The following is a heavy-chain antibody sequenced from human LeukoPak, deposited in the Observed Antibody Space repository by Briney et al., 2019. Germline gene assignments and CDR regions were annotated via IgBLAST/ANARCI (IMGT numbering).Heavy chain of an antibody. CDR1: GFTFSSYS. J-gene: IGHJ5*02. D-gene: IGHD2-2*02. Sequence: PGGSLRLSCAASGFTFSSYSMNWVRQAPGKGLEWVSSISSSSSYIYYADSVRGRFTISRDNAKNSLYPQMNSLRAEDTAVYYCSKDQLLYDNWFDPWGQGILVTVSS. CDR3: SKDQLLYDNWFDP. CDR2: ISSSSSYI. V-gene: IGHV3-21*01.